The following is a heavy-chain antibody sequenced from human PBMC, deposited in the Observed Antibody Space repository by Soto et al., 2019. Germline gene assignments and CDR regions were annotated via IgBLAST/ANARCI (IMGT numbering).Heavy chain of an antibody. CDR2: INPSGGST. Sequence: ASVKVSCKASGYTFTSYYMHWVRQAPGQGLEWMGIINPSGGSTSYAQKFQGRVTMTRDTSTSTVYMELSSLRSEDTAVYYCARGVAPEYYYDSSGYLREYNWFDPWGQGTLVTV. V-gene: IGHV1-46*01. CDR1: GYTFTSYY. J-gene: IGHJ5*02. CDR3: ARGVAPEYYYDSSGYLREYNWFDP. D-gene: IGHD3-22*01.